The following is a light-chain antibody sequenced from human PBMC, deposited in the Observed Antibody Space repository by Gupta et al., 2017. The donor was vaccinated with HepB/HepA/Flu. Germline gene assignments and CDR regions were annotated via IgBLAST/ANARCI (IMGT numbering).Light chain of an antibody. V-gene: IGKV1-5*03. CDR3: QLYTIY. Sequence: DIQLTQSPSTLSASVGDRVTITCRASQSISSWLAWYQQKPGKAPKLLIYTASSLVSGVPSSFSCSGSGTEFTLTIRSLQPDDFATYYCQLYTIYFGPGTKVDIK. CDR1: QSISSW. J-gene: IGKJ3*01. CDR2: TAS.